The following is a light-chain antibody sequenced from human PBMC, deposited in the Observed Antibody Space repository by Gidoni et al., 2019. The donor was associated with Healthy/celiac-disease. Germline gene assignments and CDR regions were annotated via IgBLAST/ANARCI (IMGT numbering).Light chain of an antibody. CDR1: QSISSW. Sequence: DIQMTQSPSTLSASVGDRVTITCRASQSISSWLAWYQQKPGKAPKLLIYDASSLESGVPSRFSGSGSGTEFTLTISSLQPDDFATDYCQQYNSYSPVTFGPXTKVDIK. J-gene: IGKJ3*01. CDR3: QQYNSYSPVT. CDR2: DAS. V-gene: IGKV1-5*01.